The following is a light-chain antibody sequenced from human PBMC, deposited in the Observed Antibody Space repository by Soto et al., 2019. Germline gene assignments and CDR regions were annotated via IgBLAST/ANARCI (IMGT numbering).Light chain of an antibody. CDR3: HQYNNWPPWT. CDR1: QTISSN. J-gene: IGKJ1*01. V-gene: IGKV3-15*01. CDR2: GAS. Sequence: EVVMTQSPATLSVSPGERATLSCRANQTISSNLAWYQQKPGQAPRLLIYGASTRATGIPARFSGSGSGTEFTLTISSLQSEDFAVYYCHQYNNWPPWTFGQGTKVDIK.